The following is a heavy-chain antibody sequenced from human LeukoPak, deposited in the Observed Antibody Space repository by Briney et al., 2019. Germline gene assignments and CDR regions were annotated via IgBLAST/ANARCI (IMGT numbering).Heavy chain of an antibody. D-gene: IGHD2-8*01. Sequence: VRQAPGXGLEWVAVVWYDGSNKEYADSVKGRFTISRDNSKNTLYLEMNSLRAEDTAVYYCARENGHFDYWGQGTLVTVSS. CDR3: ARENGHFDY. V-gene: IGHV3-33*01. J-gene: IGHJ4*02. CDR2: VWYDGSNK.